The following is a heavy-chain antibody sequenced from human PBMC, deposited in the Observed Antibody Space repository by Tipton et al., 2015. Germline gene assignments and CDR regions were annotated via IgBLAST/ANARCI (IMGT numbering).Heavy chain of an antibody. Sequence: GLVKPSTTLSLTCTVSGGSTHYCTWIRQPPGKGLEWFGHIYYSGSTNYNPSLKSRVTMSVDTSKNQFSLSLTSVTAADTAVYYCARAYSGNLLIPGYWGQGTLVTVSS. V-gene: IGHV4-59*11. J-gene: IGHJ4*02. CDR2: IYYSGST. CDR3: ARAYSGNLLIPGY. D-gene: IGHD5-12*01. CDR1: GGSTHY.